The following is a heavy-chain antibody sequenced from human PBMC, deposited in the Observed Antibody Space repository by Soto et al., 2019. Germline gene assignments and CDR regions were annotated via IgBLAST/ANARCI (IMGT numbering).Heavy chain of an antibody. Sequence: SETLSLTCTVSGASISRYYWSWIRQSPGKGLEWIGYMYYSGNANYNPSLRSRITISVDTSKNQFSLNLNSVTAADTAVYYCAREYPVHSAYFDPWGPGTLVTVSS. V-gene: IGHV4-59*01. CDR1: GASISRYY. CDR3: AREYPVHSAYFDP. CDR2: MYYSGNA. D-gene: IGHD1-26*01. J-gene: IGHJ4*01.